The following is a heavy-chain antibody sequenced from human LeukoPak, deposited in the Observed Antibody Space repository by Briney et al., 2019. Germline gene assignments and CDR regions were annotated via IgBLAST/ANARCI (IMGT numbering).Heavy chain of an antibody. V-gene: IGHV3-48*01. J-gene: IGHJ6*02. Sequence: AGGSLRLSCAASGLTFNTYSMNWVRQAPGKGLEWISYISTSGDTMYYADSVKGRFTISRDNSKNTLYLQMNSLRAEDTAVYYCAKAGDCSSTSCYPRLYYYYGMDVWGQGTTVTVSS. CDR3: AKAGDCSSTSCYPRLYYYYGMDV. CDR1: GLTFNTYS. D-gene: IGHD2-2*01. CDR2: ISTSGDTM.